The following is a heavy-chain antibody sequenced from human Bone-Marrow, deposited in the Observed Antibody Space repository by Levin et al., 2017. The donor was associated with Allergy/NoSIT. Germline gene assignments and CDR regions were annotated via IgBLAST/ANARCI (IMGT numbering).Heavy chain of an antibody. J-gene: IGHJ3*01. CDR2: ITGGGSNI. V-gene: IGHV3-23*01. D-gene: IGHD1-1*01. CDR3: AKKQGGTSGFSFDV. CDR1: GFSFSDYA. Sequence: HGESLKISCAASGFSFSDYAMTWVRQAPGKGLEWVSVITGGGSNIYYGDFVKGRFTVSRDNSKNTLYLELNSLRAEDTAVYYCAKKQGGTSGFSFDVWGQGTLVTVSS.